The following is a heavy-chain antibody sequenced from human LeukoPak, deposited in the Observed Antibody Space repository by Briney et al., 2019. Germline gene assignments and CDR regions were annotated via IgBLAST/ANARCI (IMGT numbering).Heavy chain of an antibody. CDR2: IIPIFGTA. CDR3: ARGVGYCSSTSCYTSDYYYYYMDV. D-gene: IGHD2-2*02. Sequence: GSSVKVSCKASGGTFSSYAISWVRQAPGQGLEWMGGIIPIFGTANYAQKFQGRVTITTDESTSTAYMELSSLRSEDTAVYYCARGVGYCSSTSCYTSDYYYYYMDVWGKGTTVTVSS. J-gene: IGHJ6*03. V-gene: IGHV1-69*05. CDR1: GGTFSSYA.